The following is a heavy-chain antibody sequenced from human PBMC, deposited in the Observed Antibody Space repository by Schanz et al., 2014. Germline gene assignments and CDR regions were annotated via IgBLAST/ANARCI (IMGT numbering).Heavy chain of an antibody. Sequence: QVQLVQSGAEVKKPGSSVKVSCKASGGTFSSYAFSWVRQAPGQGLEWMGKIIPILGMENYAQKFQGRVTITADISTSTAYMDLSSLRSDDTAVYYCASKGLTTDAFDIWGQGTMVTVSS. J-gene: IGHJ3*02. D-gene: IGHD2-8*01. V-gene: IGHV1-69*09. CDR3: ASKGLTTDAFDI. CDR1: GGTFSSYA. CDR2: IIPILGME.